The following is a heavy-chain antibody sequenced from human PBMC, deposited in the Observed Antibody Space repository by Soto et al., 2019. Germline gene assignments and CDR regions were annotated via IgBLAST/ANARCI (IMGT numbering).Heavy chain of an antibody. CDR1: GYTFTSYD. CDR2: MNPNSGNT. CDR3: ARGPYDYVWGSYRYIYYYYGMDV. V-gene: IGHV1-8*01. J-gene: IGHJ6*02. Sequence: ASVKVSCKASGYTFTSYDINWVRQATGQGLEWMGWMNPNSGNTGYAQKFQGRVTMTRNTSISTAYMELSSLRSEDTAVYYCARGPYDYVWGSYRYIYYYYGMDVWGQGTTLTVSS. D-gene: IGHD3-16*02.